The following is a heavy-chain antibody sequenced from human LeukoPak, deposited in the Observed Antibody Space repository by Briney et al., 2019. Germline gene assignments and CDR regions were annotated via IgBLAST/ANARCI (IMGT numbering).Heavy chain of an antibody. CDR2: IYSGGST. CDR3: ATTKTSGFFDY. J-gene: IGHJ4*02. V-gene: IGHV3-53*01. Sequence: GGSLRLSCAASGFTVSSNYMSWVRQAPGKGLEWLSVIYSGGSTYYADSVKGRFTISRDNSKNTLYLQMNSLRAEDTAVYYCATTKTSGFFDYWGQGTLVTVSS. CDR1: GFTVSSNY.